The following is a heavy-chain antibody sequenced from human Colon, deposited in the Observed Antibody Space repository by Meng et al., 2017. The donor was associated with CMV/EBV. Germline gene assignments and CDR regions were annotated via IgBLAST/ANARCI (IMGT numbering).Heavy chain of an antibody. V-gene: IGHV1-2*02. J-gene: IGHJ4*02. CDR3: VRESWYFDF. CDR2: IYPQDGDT. CDR1: GYTFTANH. Sequence: QVQLVQSGTEVKKPGASVKVSCKTSGYTFTANHLHWVRQAPGQGLEWMGWIYPQDGDTYFAQKFQDRVTLTRDTSITTAYMELSGLTSDDTAIYYCVRESWYFDFWGEGTLVTVSS. D-gene: IGHD6-13*01.